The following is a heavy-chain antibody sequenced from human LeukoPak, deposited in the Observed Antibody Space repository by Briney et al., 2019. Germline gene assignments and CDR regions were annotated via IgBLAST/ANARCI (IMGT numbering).Heavy chain of an antibody. D-gene: IGHD1-26*01. CDR1: GFTFSSYW. J-gene: IGHJ4*02. CDR3: ARDLPYSGSYYGV. CDR2: IKQDGSEK. Sequence: GGSPRLSCAASGFTFSSYWMSWVRQAPGKGLEWVANIKQDGSEKYYVDSVKGRFTISRDNAKNSLYLQMNSLRAEDTAVYYCARDLPYSGSYYGVRGQGTLVTVSS. V-gene: IGHV3-7*01.